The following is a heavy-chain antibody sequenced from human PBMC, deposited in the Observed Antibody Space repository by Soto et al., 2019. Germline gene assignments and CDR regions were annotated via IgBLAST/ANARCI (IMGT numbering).Heavy chain of an antibody. D-gene: IGHD3-16*01. CDR2: TRNKANSYTT. V-gene: IGHV3-72*01. J-gene: IGHJ6*02. Sequence: GGSLRLSCAASGFTFSDHYMDWVRQAPGKGLEWVGRTRNKANSYTTEYAASVKGRFTISRDDSKNSLYLQMNSLKTEDTAVYYCARGTTGMEVWGQETMLTASS. CDR3: ARGTTGMEV. CDR1: GFTFSDHY.